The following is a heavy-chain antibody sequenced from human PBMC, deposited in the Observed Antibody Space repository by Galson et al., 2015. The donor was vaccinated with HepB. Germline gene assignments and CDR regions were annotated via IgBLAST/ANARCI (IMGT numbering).Heavy chain of an antibody. V-gene: IGHV1-18*04. D-gene: IGHD5-24*01. CDR1: AYTFSSYG. J-gene: IGHJ4*02. CDR3: ALSRDGYNWGY. Sequence: SVKVSCKASAYTFSSYGISWVRQAPGQGLEWMGWISAYNGNTKYGQKFQGRVTMTTDASKTTAYMEVRSLRSDDTAVYYCALSRDGYNWGYWGQGTLVTVSS. CDR2: ISAYNGNT.